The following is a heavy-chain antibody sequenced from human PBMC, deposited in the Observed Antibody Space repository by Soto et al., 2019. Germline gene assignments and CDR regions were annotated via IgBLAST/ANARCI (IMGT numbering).Heavy chain of an antibody. CDR1: GYTFTSYD. V-gene: IGHV1-8*01. CDR3: ARRAETNGWNGFGADKYYFDF. CDR2: MNPNTGNS. D-gene: IGHD1-1*01. Sequence: ASVKVSCKASGYTFTSYDIYWVRQATGQGLEWMGWMNPNTGNSGYAQKFQGRVTMTSDTSISTAHMELSSLRSEDTAVYYCARRAETNGWNGFGADKYYFDFWGKATPVTVSS. J-gene: IGHJ4*02.